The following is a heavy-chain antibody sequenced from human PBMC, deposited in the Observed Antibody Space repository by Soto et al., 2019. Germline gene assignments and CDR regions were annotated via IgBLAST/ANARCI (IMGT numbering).Heavy chain of an antibody. Sequence: QVQLVESGGGVVQPGRSLRLSCAASGFTFSSYGMHWVRQAPGKGLEWVAVIWYDGSNKYYADSVKGRFTISRDNSKNMLYLQMNSLRAEDTAVYYGARDGGGDRPGWYFDLWGRGTLVTVSS. V-gene: IGHV3-33*01. J-gene: IGHJ2*01. CDR3: ARDGGGDRPGWYFDL. CDR2: IWYDGSNK. D-gene: IGHD4-17*01. CDR1: GFTFSSYG.